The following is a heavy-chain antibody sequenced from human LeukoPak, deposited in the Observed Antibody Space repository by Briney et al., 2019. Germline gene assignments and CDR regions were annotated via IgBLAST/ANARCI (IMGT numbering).Heavy chain of an antibody. D-gene: IGHD3-10*02. Sequence: GGSLRLSCAASGFTFSDSYMTWVRQAPGRGVEWVAYISGSGHDINYSESAKGRFTISRDNAKNSLYLQMNSLRAEDTAVYYCAELGITMIGGVWGKGTTVTISS. J-gene: IGHJ6*04. CDR2: ISGSGHDI. CDR3: AELGITMIGGV. CDR1: GFTFSDSY. V-gene: IGHV3-11*06.